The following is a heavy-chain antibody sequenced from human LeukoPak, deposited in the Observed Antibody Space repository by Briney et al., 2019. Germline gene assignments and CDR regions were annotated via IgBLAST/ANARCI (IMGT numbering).Heavy chain of an antibody. CDR3: ARDHALSKYDS. J-gene: IGHJ4*02. Sequence: GGSLRLSCEASGFSLRRYWMHWVRQAPGQGLVWVSRINFDGTSITYADSVKGRFTISRDNAQNTLYLQMHSLRGEDTAMYYCARDHALSKYDSWGQGTLLTVS. D-gene: IGHD4-11*01. V-gene: IGHV3-74*03. CDR1: GFSLRRYW. CDR2: INFDGTSI.